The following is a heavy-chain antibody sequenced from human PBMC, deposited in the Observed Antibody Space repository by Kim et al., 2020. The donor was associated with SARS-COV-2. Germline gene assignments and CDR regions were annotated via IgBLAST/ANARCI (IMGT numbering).Heavy chain of an antibody. J-gene: IGHJ6*02. V-gene: IGHV3-15*01. Sequence: GGSLRLSCAASGFTFSNAWMSWVPQAPGKGLEWVGRIKSKTDGGTTDYAAPVKGRFTISRDDSKNTLYLQMNSLKTEDTAVYYCTTTDGTLWLLYGMDVWGQGTTVTVSS. CDR3: TTTDGTLWLLYGMDV. CDR2: IKSKTDGGTT. CDR1: GFTFSNAW. D-gene: IGHD1-1*01.